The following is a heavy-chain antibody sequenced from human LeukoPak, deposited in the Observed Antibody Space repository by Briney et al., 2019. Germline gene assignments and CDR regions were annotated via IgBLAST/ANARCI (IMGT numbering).Heavy chain of an antibody. CDR1: GGSFSGYY. CDR2: INHSGSI. D-gene: IGHD3-22*01. V-gene: IGHV4-34*01. Sequence: SETLSLTCAVYGGSFSGYYWSWIRQPPGKGLEWIGEINHSGSINYNPSLKSRDTISVDTSKNQFSLKLSSVTAADTAVYYCARGRPGYYYDSSGYYYGFNWFDPWGQGTLVTVSS. CDR3: ARGRPGYYYDSSGYYYGFNWFDP. J-gene: IGHJ5*02.